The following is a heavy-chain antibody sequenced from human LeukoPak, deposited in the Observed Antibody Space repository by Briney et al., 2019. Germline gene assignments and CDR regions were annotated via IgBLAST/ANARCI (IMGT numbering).Heavy chain of an antibody. V-gene: IGHV4-59*01. D-gene: IGHD3-10*02. CDR3: AKLSSGSFNWFDP. CDR2: IYYSGST. CDR1: GDSISSYY. Sequence: SETLSLTCTVSGDSISSYYWTWIRQPPGEGLEWIGYIYYSGSTNYNPSLKSRVTISVDTSKNQFSLTLSSVTAADTAVYYCAKLSSGSFNWFDPWGQGTLVTVSS. J-gene: IGHJ5*02.